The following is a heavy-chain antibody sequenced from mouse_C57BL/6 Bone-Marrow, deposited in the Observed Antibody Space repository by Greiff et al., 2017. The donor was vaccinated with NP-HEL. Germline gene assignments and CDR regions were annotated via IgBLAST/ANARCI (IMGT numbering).Heavy chain of an antibody. V-gene: IGHV1-39*01. J-gene: IGHJ1*03. D-gene: IGHD1-1*01. Sequence: EVKLVESGPELVKPGASVKISCKASGYSFTDYNMNWVKQSNGKSLEWIGVINPNYGTTSYNQKFKGKATLTVDQSSSTAYMQLNSLTSEDSAVYYCARDYYGSSYVFYWYFDVWGTGTTVTVSS. CDR1: GYSFTDYN. CDR3: ARDYYGSSYVFYWYFDV. CDR2: INPNYGTT.